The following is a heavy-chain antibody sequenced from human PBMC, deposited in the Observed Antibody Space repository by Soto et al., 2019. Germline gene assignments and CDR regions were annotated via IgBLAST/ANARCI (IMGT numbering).Heavy chain of an antibody. CDR2: IIPIIGPA. Sequence: QVQLVQSGAEVKRPGSSVKLSCKASGGTFTYYGISWVRQAPGQGLEWMGGIIPIIGPATYAQKFQGRLTITADQSTSTAYMELSSLGSEDTALYXXXXXLGTTIAGPPRRETYGWLDPWGQGTLVTVSS. D-gene: IGHD3-22*01. V-gene: IGHV1-69*01. J-gene: IGHJ5*02. CDR1: GGTFTYYG. CDR3: XXXLGTTIAGPPRRETYGWLDP.